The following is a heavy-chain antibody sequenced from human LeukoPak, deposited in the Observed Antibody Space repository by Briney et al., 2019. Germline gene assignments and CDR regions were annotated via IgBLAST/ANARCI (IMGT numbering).Heavy chain of an antibody. CDR1: GFTFSSYW. CDR3: ARDSGYSSSFDAFDI. V-gene: IGHV3-74*01. J-gene: IGHJ3*02. D-gene: IGHD6-6*01. CDR2: INSDGSST. Sequence: GGSLRLSCAASGFTFSSYWMHWVRQAPGKGLVWVSRINSDGSSTSYADSVKGRFTISGDNAKNTLYLQMNSLRAEDTAVYYCARDSGYSSSFDAFDIWGQGTMVTVSS.